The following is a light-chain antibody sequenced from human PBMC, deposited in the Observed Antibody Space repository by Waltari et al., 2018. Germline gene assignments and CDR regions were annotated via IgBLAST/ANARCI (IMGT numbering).Light chain of an antibody. CDR3: ATWDDSLNGPL. CDR1: NSNIGSNE. V-gene: IGLV1-44*01. CDR2: SDH. J-gene: IGLJ2*01. Sequence: QSELTRPPSASGTAGQRVTFSCSGDNSNIGSNEISWYQQFPGTAPQLLIYSDHQRLSGVPDRFSASKSGTSASLTISGLQSEDEASYYCATWDDSLNGPLFGGGTKLTVL.